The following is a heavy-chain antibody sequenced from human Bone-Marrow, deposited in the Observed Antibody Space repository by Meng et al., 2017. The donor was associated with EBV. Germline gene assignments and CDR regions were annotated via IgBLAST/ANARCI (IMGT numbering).Heavy chain of an antibody. Sequence: QGQVVQSGAEGKKPGSWVKVSCKTSGGPFNSDAISWVRQAPGQGLEWIGGLIPMLGAPNYAQKFQDRVTIIADKSTSTHYMQLSSLRSDDTAVYYCASESGRGYTPDYWGRGTLVSVSS. V-gene: IGHV1-69*06. CDR3: ASESGRGYTPDY. CDR2: LIPMLGAP. CDR1: GGPFNSDA. J-gene: IGHJ4*02. D-gene: IGHD3-10*01.